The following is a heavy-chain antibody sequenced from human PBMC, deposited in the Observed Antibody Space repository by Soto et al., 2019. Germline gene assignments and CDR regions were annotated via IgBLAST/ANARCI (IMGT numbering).Heavy chain of an antibody. D-gene: IGHD4-17*01. Sequence: PSETLSLTCAVSGGSISSGGYSWSWIRQPPGKGLEWIGYIYHSGSTYYNPSLKSRVTISVDRSKNQFSLKLSSVTAADTAVYYCARGDYGDAACAFDICGQGTMVTVSS. J-gene: IGHJ3*02. V-gene: IGHV4-30-2*01. CDR1: GGSISSGGYS. CDR3: ARGDYGDAACAFDI. CDR2: IYHSGST.